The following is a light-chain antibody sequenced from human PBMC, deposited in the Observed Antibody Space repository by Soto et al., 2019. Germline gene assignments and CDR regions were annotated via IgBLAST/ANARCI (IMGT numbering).Light chain of an antibody. CDR3: QSYGDSLSGYV. Sequence: QSVLAQPPSVSGAPGQRVTISCTGSNSNIGAGYDVHWYQQLPGTAPKLLIYGSSNRPSGVPDRFSGSKSGTSASLTITGLQAEDEADYYCQSYGDSLSGYVFGTGTKVTVL. CDR1: NSNIGAGYD. V-gene: IGLV1-40*01. J-gene: IGLJ1*01. CDR2: GSS.